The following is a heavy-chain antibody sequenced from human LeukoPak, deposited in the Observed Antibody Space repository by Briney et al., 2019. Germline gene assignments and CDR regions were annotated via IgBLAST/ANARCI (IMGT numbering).Heavy chain of an antibody. CDR3: ARDRWGVVVTPNWFDP. V-gene: IGHV1-69*04. D-gene: IGHD3-22*01. CDR1: GGTLSSYA. CDR2: IIPILGIA. Sequence: SVKVSCKASGGTLSSYAISWVRQAPGQGLEWMGRIIPILGIANYAQKFQGRVTITADKSTSTAYMELSSLRSEDTAVYYCARDRWGVVVTPNWFDPWGQGTLVTVSS. J-gene: IGHJ5*02.